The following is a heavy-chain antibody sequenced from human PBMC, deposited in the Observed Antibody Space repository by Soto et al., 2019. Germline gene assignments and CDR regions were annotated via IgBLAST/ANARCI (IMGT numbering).Heavy chain of an antibody. CDR3: ARVLGGNPNFYYFDY. V-gene: IGHV4-59*01. J-gene: IGHJ4*02. CDR1: GGSISSYY. CDR2: IYYSGST. D-gene: IGHD1-26*01. Sequence: PSETLSLTCTVSGGSISSYYWSWIRQPPGKGLEWIGYIYYSGSTNYNPSLESRVTISVDTSKNQFSLKLSSVTAADTAVYYCARVLGGNPNFYYFDYWGQGTLVTVSS.